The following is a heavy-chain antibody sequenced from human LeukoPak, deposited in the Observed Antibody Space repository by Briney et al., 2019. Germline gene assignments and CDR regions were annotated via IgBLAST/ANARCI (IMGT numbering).Heavy chain of an antibody. D-gene: IGHD4-11*01. J-gene: IGHJ4*02. CDR3: ARVYSNSFDY. CDR2: IYHSGST. CDR1: GGSISSYY. Sequence: SETLSLTCTVSGGSISSYYWSWIRQPPGKGLEWIGYIYHSGSTYYNPSLKSRVTISVDRSKNQFSLKLSSVTAADTAVYYCARVYSNSFDYWGQGTLVTVSS. V-gene: IGHV4-59*12.